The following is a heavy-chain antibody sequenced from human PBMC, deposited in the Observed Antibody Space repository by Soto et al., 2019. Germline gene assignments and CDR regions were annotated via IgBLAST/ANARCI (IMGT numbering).Heavy chain of an antibody. CDR1: GGSISIRNYY. D-gene: IGHD3-3*01. Sequence: PSETLSLTCTVSGGSISIRNYYWGWIRQPPGKGLEWIGIIYYTGNTYYNPSLKSRVTISSDTSKNQFSLKLTSVTATDTAVYYCARSPSVLRFLEWLSNYYYYYGMDVWGQGTTVTVSS. V-gene: IGHV4-39*01. J-gene: IGHJ6*02. CDR2: IYYTGNT. CDR3: ARSPSVLRFLEWLSNYYYYYGMDV.